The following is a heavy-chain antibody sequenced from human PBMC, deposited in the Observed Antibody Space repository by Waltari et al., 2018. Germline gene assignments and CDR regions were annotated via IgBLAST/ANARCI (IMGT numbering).Heavy chain of an antibody. J-gene: IGHJ6*02. CDR2: IYYSGST. D-gene: IGHD4-17*01. CDR3: ARDRYGDYAYYHYGMDV. CDR1: VGSISSYY. Sequence: QVQLQESGPGLGKPSETLSLTCTVSVGSISSYYCSLIRQPPGKGLEWIGYIYYSGSTHYNPSLKSRVTISVDTSKNQFSLKLSSVTAADTAVYYCARDRYGDYAYYHYGMDVWGQGTTVTVSS. V-gene: IGHV4-59*01.